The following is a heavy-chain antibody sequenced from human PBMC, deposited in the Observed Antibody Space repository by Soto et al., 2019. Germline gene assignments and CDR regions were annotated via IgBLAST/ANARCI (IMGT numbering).Heavy chain of an antibody. D-gene: IGHD1-1*01. CDR1: GFTFSSYA. CDR3: AKETRVRFSYFHS. J-gene: IGHJ4*02. CDR2: ISGSGGST. Sequence: VGSLRRSCAASGFTFSSYAMSWVRQAPGKGLEWVSAISGSGGSTYYADSVKGRFTISRDNSKNTLYLQMNSLRAEDRAVYYCAKETRVRFSYFHSWGKGTPVTV. V-gene: IGHV3-23*01.